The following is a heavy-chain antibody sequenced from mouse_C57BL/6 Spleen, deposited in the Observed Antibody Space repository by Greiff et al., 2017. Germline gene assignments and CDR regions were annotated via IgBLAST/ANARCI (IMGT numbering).Heavy chain of an antibody. CDR3: ARNGNYVGWYFDV. V-gene: IGHV5-4*01. D-gene: IGHD2-1*01. Sequence: EVQGVESGGGLVKPGGSLKLSCAASGFTFSSYAMSWVRQTPEKRLEWVATISDGGSYTYYPDNVKGRFTISRDNAKNNLYLQMSHLKSEDTAMYYCARNGNYVGWYFDVWGTGTTVTVSS. CDR2: ISDGGSYT. J-gene: IGHJ1*03. CDR1: GFTFSSYA.